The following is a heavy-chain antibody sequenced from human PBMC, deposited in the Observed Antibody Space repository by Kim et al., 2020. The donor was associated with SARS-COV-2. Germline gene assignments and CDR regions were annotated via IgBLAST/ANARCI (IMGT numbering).Heavy chain of an antibody. V-gene: IGHV4-34*01. CDR3: ARGRLGSGSYYERAYYYYYGMDV. CDR2: INHSGST. CDR1: GGSLSGYY. J-gene: IGHJ6*02. D-gene: IGHD3-10*01. Sequence: SETLSLTCAVYGGSLSGYYWSWIRQPPGKGLEWIGEINHSGSTNYNPSLESRVTTSVDTSNNQFSLKLNSVTAADTAVYYCARGRLGSGSYYERAYYYYYGMDVWGQGTTVTVSS.